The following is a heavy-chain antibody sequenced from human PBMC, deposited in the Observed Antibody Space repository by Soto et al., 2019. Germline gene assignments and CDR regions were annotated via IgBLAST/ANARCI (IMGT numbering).Heavy chain of an antibody. CDR1: GGSISSSSYY. J-gene: IGHJ4*02. CDR2: IYYSGST. D-gene: IGHD3-9*01. V-gene: IGHV4-39*01. Sequence: QLQLQESGPGLVKPSETLSLTCTVSGGSISSSSYYWGWIRQPPGKGLEWIGSIYYSGSTYYNPSLKSRVTISVDTSKNQFSLKLSSVTAADTAVYYCARRGTSDYDILTGYRFDYWGQGTLVTVSS. CDR3: ARRGTSDYDILTGYRFDY.